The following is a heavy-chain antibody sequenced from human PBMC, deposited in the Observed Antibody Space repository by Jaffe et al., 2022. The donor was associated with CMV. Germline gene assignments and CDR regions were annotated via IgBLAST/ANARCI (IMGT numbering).Heavy chain of an antibody. J-gene: IGHJ6*02. Sequence: QVQLVQSGAEVKKPGASVKVSCKASGYTFTSYYMHWVRQAPGQGLEWMGIINPSGGSTSYAQKFQGRVTMTRDTSTSTVYMELSSLRSEDTAVYYCARESPPNANDFWSGINFQYYYYGMDVWGQGTTVTVSS. CDR3: ARESPPNANDFWSGINFQYYYYGMDV. CDR1: GYTFTSYY. D-gene: IGHD3-3*01. V-gene: IGHV1-46*01. CDR2: INPSGGST.